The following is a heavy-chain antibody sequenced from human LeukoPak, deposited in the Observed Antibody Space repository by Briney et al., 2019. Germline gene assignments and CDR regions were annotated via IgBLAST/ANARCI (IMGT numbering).Heavy chain of an antibody. CDR3: ARQGYYYDSSDAFDI. CDR2: IYYSGST. CDR1: GGSTSSYY. Sequence: SETLSLTCTVSGGSTSSYYWSWIRQPPGKGLEWIGYIYYSGSTNYNPSLKSRVTISVDTSKNQFSLKLSSVTAADTAVYYCARQGYYYDSSDAFDIWGQGTMVTVSS. V-gene: IGHV4-59*08. D-gene: IGHD3-22*01. J-gene: IGHJ3*02.